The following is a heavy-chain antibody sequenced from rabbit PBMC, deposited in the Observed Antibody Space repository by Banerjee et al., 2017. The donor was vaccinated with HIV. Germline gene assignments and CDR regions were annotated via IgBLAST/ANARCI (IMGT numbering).Heavy chain of an antibody. Sequence: QEQLEESGGGLVQPEGSLTLTCTASGFDFSSNAMCWVRQAPGKGLEWIACINTSSGNTVYASWAKGRFTISKTSSTTVTLQMTSLTAADTATYLCARDLAGVIGWNFNLWGPGTLVTVS. CDR3: ARDLAGVIGWNFNL. J-gene: IGHJ4*01. D-gene: IGHD4-1*01. CDR2: INTSSGNT. CDR1: GFDFSSNA. V-gene: IGHV1S45*01.